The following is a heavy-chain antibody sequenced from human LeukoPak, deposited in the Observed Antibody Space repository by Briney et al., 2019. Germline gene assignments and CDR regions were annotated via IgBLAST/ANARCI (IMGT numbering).Heavy chain of an antibody. J-gene: IGHJ4*02. Sequence: SETLSLTCTVSGGSFSSYYWSWTRQPPGKGLEWIGYIYYSGTSNYSPPLKSRVTMSVDTSKNQFSLRLSSVTAADTAIYYCATSENSSGWFGYWGQGTLVTVSS. CDR2: IYYSGTS. CDR3: ATSENSSGWFGY. CDR1: GGSFSSYY. V-gene: IGHV4-59*08. D-gene: IGHD6-19*01.